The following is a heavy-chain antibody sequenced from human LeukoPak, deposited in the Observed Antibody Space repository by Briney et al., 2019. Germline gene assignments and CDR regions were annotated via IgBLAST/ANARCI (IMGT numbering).Heavy chain of an antibody. D-gene: IGHD4-11*01. J-gene: IGHJ4*02. CDR1: GYTFTSYH. CDR2: INPSGGGT. CDR3: ARIHDSNYGFDY. V-gene: IGHV1-46*03. Sequence: ASVKVSCKASGYTFTSYHMHWVRQPPGKGLDWMGMINPSGGGTSYAQKFQGRVTMTRDTSTSTVYMELSSLRSEDTALYRCARIHDSNYGFDYWGQGTLVTVSS.